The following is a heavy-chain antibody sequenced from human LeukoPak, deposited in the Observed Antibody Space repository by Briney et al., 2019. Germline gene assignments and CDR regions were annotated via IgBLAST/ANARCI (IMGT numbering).Heavy chain of an antibody. Sequence: GGSLRLSCAASGFNFANHAMSWVRQAPGKGLECVSVIYSGGNTYYADSVKGRFTISRDNSKNTLFLQMNSLRAEDTAVYYCARRGDGGRSFDYWGQGTLVTVSS. CDR1: GFNFANHA. V-gene: IGHV3-53*01. CDR2: IYSGGNT. D-gene: IGHD4-23*01. J-gene: IGHJ4*02. CDR3: ARRGDGGRSFDY.